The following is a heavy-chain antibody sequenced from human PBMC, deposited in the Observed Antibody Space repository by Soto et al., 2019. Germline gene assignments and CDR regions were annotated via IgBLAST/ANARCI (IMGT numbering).Heavy chain of an antibody. CDR1: GFTFSSYA. D-gene: IGHD3-3*01. V-gene: IGHV3-23*01. CDR3: AKDHVVLFEPGNDFWSGPIGYYYYYGMDV. CDR2: ISGSGGST. Sequence: PGGSLRLSCAASGFTFSSYAMSWVRQAPGKGLEWVSAISGSGGSTYYADSVKGRFTISRDNSKNTLYLQMNSLRAEDTAVYYCAKDHVVLFEPGNDFWSGPIGYYYYYGMDVWGQGTTVTVSS. J-gene: IGHJ6*02.